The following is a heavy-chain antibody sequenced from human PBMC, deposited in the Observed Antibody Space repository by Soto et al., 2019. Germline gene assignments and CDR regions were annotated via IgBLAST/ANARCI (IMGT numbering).Heavy chain of an antibody. V-gene: IGHV4-34*01. Sequence: QVQLQQWGAGLLKPSETLPLTCAVYGGSFSPYFWSWIRQPPGKGLEWIGEINHSGSTNYNPSLPRRATLSVDTSKNQLSLKLTSVTAADTALYYCARLASGWQYYYFDFWGRGTPVTVSS. CDR1: GGSFSPYF. J-gene: IGHJ2*01. D-gene: IGHD6-19*01. CDR2: INHSGST. CDR3: ARLASGWQYYYFDF.